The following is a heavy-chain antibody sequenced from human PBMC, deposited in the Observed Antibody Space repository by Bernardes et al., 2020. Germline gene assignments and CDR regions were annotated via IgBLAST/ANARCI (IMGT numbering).Heavy chain of an antibody. CDR1: GYTFTSYG. D-gene: IGHD3-3*01. CDR2: ISAYNGNT. CDR3: ARGGESITIFGVVIKENFDY. Sequence: ASVKVSCKASGYTFTSYGISWVRQAPGQGLEWMGWISAYNGNTNYAQKLRGRVTMTTDTSTSTAYMELRSLRSDDTAVYYCARGGESITIFGVVIKENFDYWGQGTLVTVSS. V-gene: IGHV1-18*01. J-gene: IGHJ4*02.